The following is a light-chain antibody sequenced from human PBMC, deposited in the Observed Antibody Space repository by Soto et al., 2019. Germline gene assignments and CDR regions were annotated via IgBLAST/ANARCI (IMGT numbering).Light chain of an antibody. CDR1: QSVLYSSNNKNY. CDR2: WAS. V-gene: IGKV4-1*01. J-gene: IGKJ2*02. CDR3: QQYYNFPRT. Sequence: DIVMTQSPDSLAVSLGERATVNCKSSQSVLYSSNNKNYLAWYQQKPGQPPKLLIYWASTRESGVPDRFSGSGSGTDFPLTISSLQAEDVAVYYCQQYYNFPRTFGQGTKLEIK.